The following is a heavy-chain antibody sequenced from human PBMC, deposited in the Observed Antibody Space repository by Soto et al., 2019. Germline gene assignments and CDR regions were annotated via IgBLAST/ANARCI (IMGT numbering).Heavy chain of an antibody. CDR2: INPNSGGT. Sequence: GASVKVSCAASGYTFTGYYMHWVRQAPGQGLEWMGWINPNSGGTNYAQKFQGWVTMTRDTSISTAYMELRRLRSDDTAVYYCAREEWELRGFDYWGQGTLVTVS. CDR3: AREEWELRGFDY. J-gene: IGHJ4*02. D-gene: IGHD1-26*01. V-gene: IGHV1-2*04. CDR1: GYTFTGYY.